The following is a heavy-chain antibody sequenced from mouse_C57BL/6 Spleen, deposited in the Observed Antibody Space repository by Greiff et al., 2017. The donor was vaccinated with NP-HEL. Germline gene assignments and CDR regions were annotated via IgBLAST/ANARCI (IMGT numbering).Heavy chain of an antibody. D-gene: IGHD2-5*01. CDR1: GYAFSSYW. CDR3: ARSEYRIIVTLDY. Sequence: QVQLKESGAELVKPGASVKISCKASGYAFSSYWMNWVKQRPGKGLEWIGQIYPGDGDTNYNGKFKGKATLTADKSSSTAYMQLSSLTSEDSAVYFCARSEYRIIVTLDYWGQGTTLTVSS. J-gene: IGHJ2*01. CDR2: IYPGDGDT. V-gene: IGHV1-80*01.